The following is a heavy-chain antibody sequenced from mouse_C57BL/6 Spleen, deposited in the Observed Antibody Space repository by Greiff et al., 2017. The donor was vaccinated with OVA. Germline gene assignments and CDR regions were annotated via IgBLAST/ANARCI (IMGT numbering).Heavy chain of an antibody. Sequence: ESGPGLVKPSQSLSLTCSVTGYSITSGYYWNWIRQFPGNKLEWMGYISYDGSNNYNQSLKNRISITRDTSKNQFFLKLNSVTTEDTATYYCAREGDYAWFAYWGQGTLVTVSA. CDR3: AREGDYAWFAY. J-gene: IGHJ3*01. CDR1: GYSITSGYY. V-gene: IGHV3-6*01. CDR2: ISYDGSN. D-gene: IGHD2-4*01.